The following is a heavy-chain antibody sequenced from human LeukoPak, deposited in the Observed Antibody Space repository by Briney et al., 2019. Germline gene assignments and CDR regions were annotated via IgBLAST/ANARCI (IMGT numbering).Heavy chain of an antibody. J-gene: IGHJ6*03. D-gene: IGHD3-10*02. V-gene: IGHV3-48*03. Sequence: QSGGSLRLSCAASGFTFSSYEMNWVRQAPGKGLEWVSYISSSGSTIYYADSVKGRFTISRDNAKNSLYLQMNSLRAEDTAVYYCARVFGGAQTRGYYYMDVWGKGTTVTISS. CDR1: GFTFSSYE. CDR2: ISSSGSTI. CDR3: ARVFGGAQTRGYYYMDV.